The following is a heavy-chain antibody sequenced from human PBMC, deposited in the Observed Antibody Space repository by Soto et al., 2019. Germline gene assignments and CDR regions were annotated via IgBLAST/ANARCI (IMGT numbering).Heavy chain of an antibody. CDR2: IYPGDSDT. CDR3: ASLGGLTSSSYYSYSMDV. Sequence: PGEPLKISCEGSGYSFTSYWIGWVRQMPGKGLEWMGIIYPGDSDTRYSPSFQGQVTISADKSISTAYLQWSSLKASDTAMYYCASLGGLTSSSYYSYSMDVSRQGTSV. V-gene: IGHV5-51*01. J-gene: IGHJ6*03. D-gene: IGHD6-6*01. CDR1: GYSFTSYW.